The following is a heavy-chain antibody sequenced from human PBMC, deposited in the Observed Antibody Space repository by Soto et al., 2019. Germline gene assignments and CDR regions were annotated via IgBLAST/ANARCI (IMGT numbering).Heavy chain of an antibody. V-gene: IGHV4-30-4*01. CDR2: IYYSGST. J-gene: IGHJ6*02. CDR1: GGSISSGDYY. D-gene: IGHD5-18*01. CDR3: ARLPIQGSYGPGYYYYGMDV. Sequence: ASETLSLTCTVSGGSISSGDYYWSWIRQPPGKGLEWIGYIYYSGSTYYNPSLKSRVTISVDTSKNQFSLKLSSVTAADTAVYYCARLPIQGSYGPGYYYYGMDVWGQGTTVTVSS.